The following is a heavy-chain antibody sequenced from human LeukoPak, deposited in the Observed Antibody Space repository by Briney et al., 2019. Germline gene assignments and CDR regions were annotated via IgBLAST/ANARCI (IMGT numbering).Heavy chain of an antibody. CDR3: ATRPASVTPDP. V-gene: IGHV3-23*01. D-gene: IGHD4-11*01. J-gene: IGHJ5*02. Sequence: WVSAISGSGGSTYYADSVKGRFTISRDNSKNPLYLQMNSLRAEDTAVYYCATRPASVTPDPWGQGTLVTVSS. CDR2: ISGSGGST.